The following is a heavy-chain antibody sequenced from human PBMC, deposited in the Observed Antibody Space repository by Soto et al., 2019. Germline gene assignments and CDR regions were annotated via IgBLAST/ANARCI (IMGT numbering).Heavy chain of an antibody. Sequence: EVQLVESGGGLVQPGGSLRLSCAASGFTFSDYYMDWVRQAPGKGLEWVGRIRNKAYSYTTEYAASVKGRFTISRDDSKNSPYLQMNSLKTDDAAVYYCASASYSGGWYFDLWGRGTLVTVSS. CDR3: ASASYSGGWYFDL. CDR1: GFTFSDYY. CDR2: IRNKAYSYTT. J-gene: IGHJ2*01. D-gene: IGHD1-26*01. V-gene: IGHV3-72*01.